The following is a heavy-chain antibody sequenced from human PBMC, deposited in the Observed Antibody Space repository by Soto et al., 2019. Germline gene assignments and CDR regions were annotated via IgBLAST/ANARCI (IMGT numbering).Heavy chain of an antibody. D-gene: IGHD3-16*01. J-gene: IGHJ5*02. CDR1: GGTFSSYA. V-gene: IGHV1-69*13. Sequence: ASVKVSCKASGGTFSSYAISWVRQAPGQGLEWMGGIIPIFGTANYAQKFQGRVTITADESTSTAYMELSSLRSEDTAVYYCARDRPMGEGELRWDPYNWFDPWGQGTLVPVSS. CDR3: ARDRPMGEGELRWDPYNWFDP. CDR2: IIPIFGTA.